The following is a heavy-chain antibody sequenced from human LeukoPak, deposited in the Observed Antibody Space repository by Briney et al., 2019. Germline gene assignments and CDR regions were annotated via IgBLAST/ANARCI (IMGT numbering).Heavy chain of an antibody. CDR1: GGSISSSNW. V-gene: IGHV4-4*02. J-gene: IGHJ2*01. CDR3: ARITVTTVYWYFDL. Sequence: PSGTLSLTCAVSGGSISSSNWWSWVRQPPGKGLEWIGEIYHSGSTNYNPSLKSRVTISVGKSKNQFSLKLSSVTAADTAVYYCARITVTTVYWYFDLWGRGTLVTVSS. D-gene: IGHD4-17*01. CDR2: IYHSGST.